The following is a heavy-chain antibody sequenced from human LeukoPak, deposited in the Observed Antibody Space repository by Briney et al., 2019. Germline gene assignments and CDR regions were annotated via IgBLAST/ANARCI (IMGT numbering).Heavy chain of an antibody. J-gene: IGHJ2*01. D-gene: IGHD6-13*01. CDR1: GYTFSTYS. Sequence: PGGSLRLSCAASGYTFSTYSMSWVRQAPGEGLEWVSSISSSSSYIYYADSVKGRFTISRENAKNSLYLQMNSLRAGDTAVYYCARAAYSSTWYSRYFDLWGRGTLVTVSS. CDR2: ISSSSSYI. V-gene: IGHV3-21*01. CDR3: ARAAYSSTWYSRYFDL.